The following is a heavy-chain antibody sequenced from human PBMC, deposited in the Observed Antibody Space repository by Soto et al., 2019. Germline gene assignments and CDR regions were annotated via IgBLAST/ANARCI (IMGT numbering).Heavy chain of an antibody. CDR2: IIPIFGTA. V-gene: IGHV1-69*06. D-gene: IGHD3-3*01. CDR1: GGTFSSYA. Sequence: QVQLVQSGAEVKKPGSSVKVSCKASGGTFSSYAISWVRQAPGQGLEWMGGIIPIFGTANYAQKFHGRVTITADKSTSTAYMELSSLRSEDTAVYYCARDIRLWSGYRDRMDVWGQGTTVTVSS. J-gene: IGHJ6*02. CDR3: ARDIRLWSGYRDRMDV.